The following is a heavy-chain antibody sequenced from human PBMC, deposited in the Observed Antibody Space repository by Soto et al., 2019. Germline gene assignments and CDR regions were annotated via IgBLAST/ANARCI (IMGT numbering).Heavy chain of an antibody. CDR3: ARVKATLYRHYYFDY. CDR2: IYYSGST. V-gene: IGHV4-61*01. Sequence: PSETLSLTCTVSGGSVSSGSYYWSWIRQPPGKRLEWIGYIYYSGSTNYNPSLKSRVTISVDTSKNQFSLKLSSVTAADTAVYFCARVKATLYRHYYFDYWGQAIPVTVS. J-gene: IGHJ4*02. CDR1: GGSVSSGSYY. D-gene: IGHD5-12*01.